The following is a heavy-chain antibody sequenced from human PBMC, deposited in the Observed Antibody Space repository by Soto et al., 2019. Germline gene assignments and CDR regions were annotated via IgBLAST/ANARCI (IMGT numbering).Heavy chain of an antibody. D-gene: IGHD6-19*01. Sequence: LSLTCAVYGGSFSGYFWNWIRQTPGKGLEWIGKVNHNGRNNYNPSLKSRATISLDMSKNQISLKLTSVTAADTAVYYCARGGSSDWQVAFDFWGQGTMVTVSS. V-gene: IGHV4-34*01. CDR1: GGSFSGYF. CDR2: VNHNGRN. CDR3: ARGGSSDWQVAFDF. J-gene: IGHJ3*01.